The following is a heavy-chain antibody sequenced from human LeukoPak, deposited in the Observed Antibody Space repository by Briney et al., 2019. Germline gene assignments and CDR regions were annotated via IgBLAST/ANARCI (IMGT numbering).Heavy chain of an antibody. Sequence: SETLSLTCAVYGGSFSGYYWSWIRQPPGKGLEWIGEINHSGSTNYNPSLKSRVTISVDTSKNQFSLKLSSVTAADTAVYYCARRSSGWYTRVFDYWGQGTLVTVSS. D-gene: IGHD6-19*01. J-gene: IGHJ4*02. V-gene: IGHV4-34*01. CDR1: GGSFSGYY. CDR3: ARRSSGWYTRVFDY. CDR2: INHSGST.